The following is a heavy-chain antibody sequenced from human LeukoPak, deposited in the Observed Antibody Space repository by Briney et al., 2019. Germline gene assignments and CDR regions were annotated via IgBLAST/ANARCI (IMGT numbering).Heavy chain of an antibody. V-gene: IGHV1-2*02. CDR3: TTHFDSSGPDAFDI. Sequence: ASVKVSCKASGYTFTGYYMHWVRQAPGQGLEWMGWINPNSGGTNYAQKFQGRVTMTDDTSTDIAYMELSSLRSEDTAVYYCTTHFDSSGPDAFDIWGQGTMVTVSS. D-gene: IGHD3-22*01. J-gene: IGHJ3*02. CDR2: INPNSGGT. CDR1: GYTFTGYY.